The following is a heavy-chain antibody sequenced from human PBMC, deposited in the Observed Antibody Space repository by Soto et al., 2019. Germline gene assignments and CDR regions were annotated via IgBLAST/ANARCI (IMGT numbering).Heavy chain of an antibody. V-gene: IGHV3-23*01. Sequence: GGSLRLSCAASGFTFSSYAMSWVRQAPGKGLEWVSAISGSGGSTYYADSVKGRFTISRDNSKNTLYLQMNSLRAEDTAVYYCAKDRAYYYDSSGYYHYWGQGTLVTVSS. CDR3: AKDRAYYYDSSGYYHY. CDR2: ISGSGGST. D-gene: IGHD3-22*01. CDR1: GFTFSSYA. J-gene: IGHJ4*02.